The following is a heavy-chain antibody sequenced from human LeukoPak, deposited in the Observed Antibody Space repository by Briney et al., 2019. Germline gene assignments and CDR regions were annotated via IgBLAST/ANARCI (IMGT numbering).Heavy chain of an antibody. V-gene: IGHV3-30-3*01. J-gene: IGHJ4*02. CDR2: ISYDGSNK. CDR3: AKDAKRFSPAEIPLHFDY. D-gene: IGHD5-24*01. Sequence: PGRSLRLSCAASGFTFSSYAMHWVRQAPGKGLEWVAVISYDGSNKYYADSVKGRLTISRDNSKNTLYLQMNSLRAEDTAVYYCAKDAKRFSPAEIPLHFDYWGQGTLVTVSS. CDR1: GFTFSSYA.